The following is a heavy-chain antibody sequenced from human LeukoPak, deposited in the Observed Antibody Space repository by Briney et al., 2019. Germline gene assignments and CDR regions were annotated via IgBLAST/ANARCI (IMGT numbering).Heavy chain of an antibody. CDR1: GYTFTAYY. V-gene: IGHV1-2*02. D-gene: IGHD3-10*01. CDR2: INPNSGGT. Sequence: ASVTVSFKASGYTFTAYYIHWVRQAPGQGLEWMGWINPNSGGTNYAQNFQGRVTMSRDTSISTAYIELSRLRSDDTAVYYCARAVGYGSGTYPQYYFGYWAQGPLVTVSS. J-gene: IGHJ4*02. CDR3: ARAVGYGSGTYPQYYFGY.